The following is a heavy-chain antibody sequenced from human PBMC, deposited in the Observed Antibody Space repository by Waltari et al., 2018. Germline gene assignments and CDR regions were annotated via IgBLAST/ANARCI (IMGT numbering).Heavy chain of an antibody. D-gene: IGHD3-3*01. CDR1: GFTFTSYG. CDR2: ISYDGSNK. CDR3: AKPTNGWSGYYSIGY. Sequence: QVQLVESGGGVVQPGRSLRLSCAASGFTFTSYGMHWVRKAPGKGLEWVAVISYDGSNKYYADSVKGRFTISRDNSKNTLYLQMNSLRAEDTAVYYCAKPTNGWSGYYSIGYWGQGTLVTVSS. V-gene: IGHV3-30*18. J-gene: IGHJ4*02.